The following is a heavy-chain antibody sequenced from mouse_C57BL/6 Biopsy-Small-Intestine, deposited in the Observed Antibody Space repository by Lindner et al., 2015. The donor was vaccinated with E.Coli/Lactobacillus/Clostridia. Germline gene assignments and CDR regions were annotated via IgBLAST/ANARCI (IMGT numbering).Heavy chain of an antibody. V-gene: IGHV1-64*01. CDR3: ARGNGVVPAAMHYYYGMDV. J-gene: IGHJ1*01. CDR2: INPNSGGT. CDR1: GYTVTSYN. D-gene: IGHD1-1*01. Sequence: SVKVSCKASGYTVTSYNIHWVRQAPGQGLEWMGWINPNSGGTNYAQKFQGWVTMTRDTSISTAHMELRRLRSDDTAVYYCARGNGVVPAAMHYYYGMDVWGQGTTVTVSS.